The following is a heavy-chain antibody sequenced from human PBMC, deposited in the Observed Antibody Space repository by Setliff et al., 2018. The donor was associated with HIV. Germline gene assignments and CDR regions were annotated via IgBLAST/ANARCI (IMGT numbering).Heavy chain of an antibody. Sequence: SETLSLTCSVSGGSISDGGYFWSWIRQHPGMGLEWIGYISDSGTYIINPSLESRMTMSVDTSKNQLYLRLKSVTAADTAVYFCARDAVEASIPGGWFDSWGPGTLVTVSS. CDR2: ISDSGTY. D-gene: IGHD2-21*01. CDR3: ARDAVEASIPGGWFDS. V-gene: IGHV4-31*03. J-gene: IGHJ5*01. CDR1: GGSISDGGYF.